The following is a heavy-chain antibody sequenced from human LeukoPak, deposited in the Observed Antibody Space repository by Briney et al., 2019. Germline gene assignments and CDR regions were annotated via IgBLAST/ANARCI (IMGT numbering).Heavy chain of an antibody. CDR3: ARDRVFGSGLPAYYYGMDV. V-gene: IGHV1-3*01. J-gene: IGHJ6*02. Sequence: GASVKVSCKASGYTFSSYAMHWVRQAPGQRLEWMGWINAGNGNTKFSQKFQGRVTITRDTSASTAYMELSSLRSEGTAVYYCARDRVFGSGLPAYYYGMDVWGQGTTVTVSS. CDR2: INAGNGNT. D-gene: IGHD6-19*01. CDR1: GYTFSSYA.